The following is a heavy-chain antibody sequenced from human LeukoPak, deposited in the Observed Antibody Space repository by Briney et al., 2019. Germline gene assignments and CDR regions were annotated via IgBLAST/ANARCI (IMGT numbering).Heavy chain of an antibody. J-gene: IGHJ4*02. CDR2: IWYDGSNK. CDR3: ARGVLSYYYSLVDY. V-gene: IGHV3-33*01. Sequence: GGSLRLSCAASGFTFSSYGMHWVRQAPGKGLEWVAVIWYDGSNKYYADSVKGRFTISRDNSKNTLYLQMNRLRAEDTAVYYCARGVLSYYYSLVDYWGQGTLVTVSS. D-gene: IGHD3-10*01. CDR1: GFTFSSYG.